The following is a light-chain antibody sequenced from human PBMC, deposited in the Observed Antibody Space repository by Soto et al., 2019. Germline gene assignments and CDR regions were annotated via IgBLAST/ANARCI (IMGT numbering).Light chain of an antibody. J-gene: IGLJ1*01. Sequence: QSVLTQPPSASGSPGQSVTISCTGTSSDVGGYNYVSWYQQHPGKAPKVMIYEVSKRSSGVPDRFSGSKSGNTASLTVSGLQAEDEADYYCSSYAGRNYVFGTGTKLTVL. CDR3: SSYAGRNYV. V-gene: IGLV2-8*01. CDR1: SSDVGGYNY. CDR2: EVS.